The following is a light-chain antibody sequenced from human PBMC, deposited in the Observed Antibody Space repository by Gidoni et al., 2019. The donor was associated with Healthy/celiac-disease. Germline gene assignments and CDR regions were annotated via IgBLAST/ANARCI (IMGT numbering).Light chain of an antibody. CDR3: NSRDSSGNPHVV. V-gene: IGLV3-19*01. J-gene: IGLJ2*01. CDR1: SLRSYY. Sequence: SSELTQDSAVSVALGQTIRITCHGDSLRSYYASWYQQKPGQAPVLVIYSKNNRPSGIPDRFSGSSSGNTASLTITAAQAEDEADYYCNSRDSSGNPHVVFGGGTKLTVL. CDR2: SKN.